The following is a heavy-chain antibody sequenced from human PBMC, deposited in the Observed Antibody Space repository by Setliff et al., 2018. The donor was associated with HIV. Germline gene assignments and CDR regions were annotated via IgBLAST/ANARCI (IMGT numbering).Heavy chain of an antibody. CDR2: IYYNGNT. J-gene: IGHJ4*02. CDR1: GFSISSDYY. V-gene: IGHV4-59*01. CDR3: GRLETGPATSAYGPFNS. D-gene: IGHD4-17*01. Sequence: SETLSLTCSVSGFSISSDYYWNWVRQPPGRGLEWIGTIYYNGNTNYNPSLKSRVAISVDTSKNLFSLKMNSVTPADTAVYYCGRLETGPATSAYGPFNSWGQGKMVTVSS.